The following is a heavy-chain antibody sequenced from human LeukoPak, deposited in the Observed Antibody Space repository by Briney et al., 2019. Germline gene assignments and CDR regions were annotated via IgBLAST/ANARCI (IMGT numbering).Heavy chain of an antibody. J-gene: IGHJ4*02. V-gene: IGHV3-30*04. CDR3: GRDPSARVTIDF. Sequence: GGSLRLSCAASGFTFSNYAMHWVRQAPGKGLEWVAIVSHDGRNQYYAESVKGRFTISRDSSKNTVSLQMNSLTAGDSALYYCGRDPSARVTIDFWGRGTLVTVSS. D-gene: IGHD5-24*01. CDR2: VSHDGRNQ. CDR1: GFTFSNYA.